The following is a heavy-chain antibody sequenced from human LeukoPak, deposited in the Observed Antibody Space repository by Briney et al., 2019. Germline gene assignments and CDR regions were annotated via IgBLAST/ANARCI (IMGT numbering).Heavy chain of an antibody. D-gene: IGHD4-17*01. CDR3: ASQTVTMPSAFDI. J-gene: IGHJ3*02. CDR1: GGSISSYY. Sequence: SETLSLTCTLSGGSISSYYWSWIRQPAGKGLEWIGRIYTSGSTNYNPSLKSRVTISVDTSKNQFSLNLSSVTAADTAAYYCASQTVTMPSAFDIWGQGTMVTVSS. V-gene: IGHV4-4*07. CDR2: IYTSGST.